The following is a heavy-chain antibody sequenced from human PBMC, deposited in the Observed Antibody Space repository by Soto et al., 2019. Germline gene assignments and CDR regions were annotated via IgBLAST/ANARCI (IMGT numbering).Heavy chain of an antibody. Sequence: GESLKISCKGSGYSFTSYWIGWVRQMPGKGLEWMGIIYPGDSDTRYSPSFQGQVTISADKSISTAYLQWSSLKASDTAMYYCARRYDSSGYFLYYFDYWGQGTLVTVSS. J-gene: IGHJ4*02. D-gene: IGHD3-22*01. CDR1: GYSFTSYW. CDR3: ARRYDSSGYFLYYFDY. V-gene: IGHV5-51*01. CDR2: IYPGDSDT.